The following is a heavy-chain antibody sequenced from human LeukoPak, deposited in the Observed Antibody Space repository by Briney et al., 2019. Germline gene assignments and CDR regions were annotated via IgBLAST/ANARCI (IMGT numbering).Heavy chain of an antibody. CDR1: GFTFSSYG. CDR2: IRYDGSNK. CDR3: AKDRLPDSSGRYFDY. D-gene: IGHD3-22*01. Sequence: GGSLRLSCAASGFTFSSYGMHWVRQAPGKGLDWVAFIRYDGSNKYYADSVKGRFTISRDNSKNTLYLQMNSLRAEDTAVYYCAKDRLPDSSGRYFDYWGQGTLVTVSS. J-gene: IGHJ4*02. V-gene: IGHV3-30*02.